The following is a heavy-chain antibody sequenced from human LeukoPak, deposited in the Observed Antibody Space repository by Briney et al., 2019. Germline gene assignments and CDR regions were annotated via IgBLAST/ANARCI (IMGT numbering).Heavy chain of an antibody. CDR1: GYFINTAYY. Sequence: SETLSLTCAVSGYFINTAYYWGWIRQPPGKGLEWIGSIHHSGTTYYNPSLKSRVIISVDTSKNQFSLKLSSVTAADTTVYYCARRKRVGGNNWFDTWGLGALVTVSS. V-gene: IGHV4-38-2*01. D-gene: IGHD1-26*01. J-gene: IGHJ5*02. CDR2: IHHSGTT. CDR3: ARRKRVGGNNWFDT.